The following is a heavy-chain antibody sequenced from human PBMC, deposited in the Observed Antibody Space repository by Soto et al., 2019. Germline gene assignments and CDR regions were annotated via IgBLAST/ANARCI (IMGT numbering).Heavy chain of an antibody. J-gene: IGHJ6*02. CDR2: ISGSGDST. Sequence: GSLRLSCAASGFTFSSYAMSWVRQAPGKGLEWVSAISGSGDSTYYADSVKGRFTISRDNSKNTLYLQMNSLRAEDTAVYYCARDRNTLLGMDVWGQGTTVTVSS. V-gene: IGHV3-23*01. CDR3: ARDRNTLLGMDV. CDR1: GFTFSSYA.